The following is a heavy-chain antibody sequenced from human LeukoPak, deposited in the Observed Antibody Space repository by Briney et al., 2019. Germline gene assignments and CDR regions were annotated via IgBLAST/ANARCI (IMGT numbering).Heavy chain of an antibody. CDR2: NFLGGST. V-gene: IGHV4-39*01. CDR1: GGSISSTSYY. J-gene: IGHJ4*02. D-gene: IGHD6-19*01. CDR3: ATRLGIAVASYYLDY. Sequence: SETLSLTCTVSGGSISSTSYYWGWVRHPPGRGVEWNGNNFLGGSTYYNPTLKSRVTIPVDTSKNQFSLKLSSVTAADTAVYYCATRLGIAVASYYLDYWGGGTLVTVSS.